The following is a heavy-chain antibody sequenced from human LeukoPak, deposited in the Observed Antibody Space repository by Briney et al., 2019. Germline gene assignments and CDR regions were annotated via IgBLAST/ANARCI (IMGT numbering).Heavy chain of an antibody. V-gene: IGHV3-74*01. CDR1: GFTFSSYW. D-gene: IGHD3-10*01. CDR2: LNSDGSST. J-gene: IGHJ5*02. Sequence: GGSLRLSCAASGFTFSSYWMHWVRQAPGKGLVWVSRLNSDGSSTTYADSVKGRCTISRDNAKNTLYLQMSSLRAEDTAVYYCARDPAGGGPGSYAVNWFGPWGQGTLVTVSS. CDR3: ARDPAGGGPGSYAVNWFGP.